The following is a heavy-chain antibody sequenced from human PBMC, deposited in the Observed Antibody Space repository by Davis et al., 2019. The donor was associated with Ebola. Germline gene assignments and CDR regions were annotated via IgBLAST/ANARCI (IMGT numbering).Heavy chain of an antibody. CDR2: ISSSSTYI. V-gene: IGHV3-21*01. CDR1: GFPFSSYN. Sequence: GESLKTSCAASGFPFSSYNMNWVRPAPGKRPELVSSISSSSTYIYYAHSVKGRFTISRDNAKKSLYMQMNSLRAEDTAVYYCARSSVWGQGTLVTVSS. CDR3: ARSSV. J-gene: IGHJ4*02.